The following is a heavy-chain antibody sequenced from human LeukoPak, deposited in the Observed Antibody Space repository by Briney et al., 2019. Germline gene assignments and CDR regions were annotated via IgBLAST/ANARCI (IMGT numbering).Heavy chain of an antibody. V-gene: IGHV4-59*01. CDR3: ARARGVIPLTYYDYVWGSYTPPHWLDP. D-gene: IGHD3-16*01. CDR2: IYYSGST. J-gene: IGHJ5*02. CDR1: GGSISSYY. Sequence: PSETLSLTCTVSGGSISSYYWSWIRQPPGKGLEWIGYIYYSGSTNYNPSLKSRVTISVDTSKNQFSLKLSSVTAADTAVYYCARARGVIPLTYYDYVWGSYTPPHWLDPWGQGTLVTVSS.